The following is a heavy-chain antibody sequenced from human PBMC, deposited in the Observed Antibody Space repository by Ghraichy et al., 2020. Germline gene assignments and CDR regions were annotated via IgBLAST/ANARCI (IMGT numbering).Heavy chain of an antibody. D-gene: IGHD2-21*01. J-gene: IGHJ4*02. CDR1: GYSFTSNW. Sequence: GGSLRLSCKGSGYSFTSNWIGWVRQMPGKGLEWMGVVYPGDSDTRFSPSFRGQITISADKSINTAYLQWSSLKASDTVMYYCARSRAPQKYSGKDFDYWGQGTLVTVSS. V-gene: IGHV5-51*01. CDR2: VYPGDSDT. CDR3: ARSRAPQKYSGKDFDY.